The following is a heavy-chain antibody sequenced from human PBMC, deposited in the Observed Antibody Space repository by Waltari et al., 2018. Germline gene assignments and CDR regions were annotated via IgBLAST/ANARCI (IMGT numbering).Heavy chain of an antibody. CDR2: IYYSGRT. J-gene: IGHJ4*02. D-gene: IGHD2-21*02. CDR3: ARHLTYFDY. CDR1: VGSISSSSYY. Sequence: QLQLQESGPGLVKPSETLSLTCTVSVGSISSSSYYWGWIRQPPGKGLEWIGSIYYSGRTYYNPSVKSRVTIDVDTAKNQFYLKLSSVTAADTAVYYCARHLTYFDYWGQGTLVTVSS. V-gene: IGHV4-39*01.